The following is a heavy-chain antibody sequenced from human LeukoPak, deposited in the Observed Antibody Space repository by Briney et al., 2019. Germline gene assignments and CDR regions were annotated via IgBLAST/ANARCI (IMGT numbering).Heavy chain of an antibody. CDR3: ARDSGGSSPDMDV. J-gene: IGHJ6*03. Sequence: GGSLRLSCAASGFTFSSYSMNWVRQAPGKGLEWVSYISSSSSTIYYADSVKGRFTISRDNAKNSLYLQMNSLRAEDTAVYYCARDSGGSSPDMDVWGKGTTVTVSS. V-gene: IGHV3-48*01. CDR2: ISSSSSTI. CDR1: GFTFSSYS. D-gene: IGHD3-10*01.